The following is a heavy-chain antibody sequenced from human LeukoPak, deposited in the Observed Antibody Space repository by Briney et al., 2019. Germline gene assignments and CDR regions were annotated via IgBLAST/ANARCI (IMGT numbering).Heavy chain of an antibody. CDR2: IWHDGSNK. CDR3: AKDAQRGFDYSNSLEY. V-gene: IGHV3-33*06. CDR1: KFTFSHYG. J-gene: IGHJ4*02. D-gene: IGHD4-11*01. Sequence: GGSLRLSCAASKFTFSHYGMHWVRQAPGKGLEWVALIWHDGSNKYYSDSVKGRFTVSRDNSKNTVYLQMNNLRVDDTGVYYCAKDAQRGFDYSNSLEYWGRGTLVTVSS.